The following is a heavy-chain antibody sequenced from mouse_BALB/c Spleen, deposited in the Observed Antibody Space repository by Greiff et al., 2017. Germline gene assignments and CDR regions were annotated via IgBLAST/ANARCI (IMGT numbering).Heavy chain of an antibody. D-gene: IGHD2-4*01. Sequence: EVKLQESGGGLVQPGGSMKLSCVASGFTFSNYWMNWVRQSPEKGLEWVAEIRLKSNNYATHYAESVKGRFTISRDDSKSSVYLQMNNLRAEDTGIYYCTKIYYDYFYYFDYWGQGTTLTVSS. CDR1: GFTFSNYW. V-gene: IGHV6-6*02. CDR2: IRLKSNNYAT. CDR3: TKIYYDYFYYFDY. J-gene: IGHJ2*01.